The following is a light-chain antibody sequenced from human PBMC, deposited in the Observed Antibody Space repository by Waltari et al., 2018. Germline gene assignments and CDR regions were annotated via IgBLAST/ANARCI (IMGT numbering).Light chain of an antibody. CDR3: QSYDSNNPVV. Sequence: NFMLTQPPSVSESPGRTVTISCTRSRGSLASNYVQWYQQRPGSAPTTVIYEDTQRPSGVPDRFSGSIDSSTNSASLTISGQKTEDEADYYCQSYDSNNPVVFGGGTKLTVL. J-gene: IGLJ2*01. CDR2: EDT. CDR1: RGSLASNY. V-gene: IGLV6-57*04.